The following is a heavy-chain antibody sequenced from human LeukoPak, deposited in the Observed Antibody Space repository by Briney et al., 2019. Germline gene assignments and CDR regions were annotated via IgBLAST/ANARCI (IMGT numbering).Heavy chain of an antibody. Sequence: SETLCLTCAVYGGSFSSYYWSWIRQPPGKGLEWIGEINHSGSTNYNPSLKSRVTISVDTSKDQFSLKLSSVTAADTAVYYCARAGWYSSSPGGNWFDPWGQGTLVTVSS. D-gene: IGHD6-6*01. CDR3: ARAGWYSSSPGGNWFDP. V-gene: IGHV4-34*01. CDR1: GGSFSSYY. CDR2: INHSGST. J-gene: IGHJ5*02.